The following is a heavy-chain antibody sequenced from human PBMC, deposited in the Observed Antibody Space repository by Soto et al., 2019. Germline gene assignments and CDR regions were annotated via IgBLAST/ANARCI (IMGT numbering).Heavy chain of an antibody. CDR3: ARENFEMSATYSMDV. J-gene: IGHJ6*02. D-gene: IGHD3-9*01. CDR1: GFGLSYYT. Sequence: PGGSLRLSCAASGFGLSYYTMHWVRQAPGKGLEWVAVIWYDESNKYYVDAVRGRFTISRDNSRNVVYLEMNALRAEDTAIYYCARENFEMSATYSMDVWGQGTAVTVSS. CDR2: IWYDESNK. V-gene: IGHV3-33*01.